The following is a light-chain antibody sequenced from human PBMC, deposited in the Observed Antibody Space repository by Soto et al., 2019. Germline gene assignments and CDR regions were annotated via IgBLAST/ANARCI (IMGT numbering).Light chain of an antibody. CDR2: GAS. J-gene: IGKJ1*01. CDR1: QSVSSS. CDR3: QQYNNWPPWT. V-gene: IGKV3-15*01. Sequence: EIVMTQSPATLSVSPVERVTLSCRASQSVSSSLAWYQQKPGQAPRLLIYGASTRATGIPARFSGSGSGTEFTLTISSLQSEDFAVYYCQQYNNWPPWTFGQGTKVDIK.